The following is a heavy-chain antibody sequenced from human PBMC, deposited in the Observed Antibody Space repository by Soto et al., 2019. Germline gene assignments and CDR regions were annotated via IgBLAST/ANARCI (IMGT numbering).Heavy chain of an antibody. CDR3: ARDPRYYYGSGGFDP. CDR1: GYTFTSYY. CDR2: INPSGGST. V-gene: IGHV1-46*01. J-gene: IGHJ5*02. D-gene: IGHD3-10*01. Sequence: ASVKVSCKASGYTFTSYYMHWVRQAPGQGLEWMGIINPSGGSTSYAQKFQGRVTMTRDTSTSTVYMELSSLRSEDTAVYYCARDPRYYYGSGGFDPWGQGTLVTVSS.